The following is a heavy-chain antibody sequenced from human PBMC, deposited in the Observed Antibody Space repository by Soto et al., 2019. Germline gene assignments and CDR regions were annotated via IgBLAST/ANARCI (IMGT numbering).Heavy chain of an antibody. V-gene: IGHV1-18*01. CDR2: ISAYNGNT. Sequence: QVQLVQSGAEVKKPGASVKVSCKASGYTFTSYGISWVRQAPGQGLEWMGWISAYNGNTNYAQKLQGRVTMTTDTSTSTAYMELRSLRSDDTAVYYCARIARKYCSGGSCPYYYYGMDVWGQGTTVTVSS. D-gene: IGHD2-15*01. CDR3: ARIARKYCSGGSCPYYYYGMDV. J-gene: IGHJ6*02. CDR1: GYTFTSYG.